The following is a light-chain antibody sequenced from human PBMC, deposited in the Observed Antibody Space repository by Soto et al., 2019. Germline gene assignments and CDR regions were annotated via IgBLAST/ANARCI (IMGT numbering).Light chain of an antibody. CDR2: GAS. CDR1: QSVSNNY. J-gene: IGKJ1*01. Sequence: EIVLTQSPGTLSLSPGERATLSCRASQSVSNNYLAWYQQKPGQAPRLLIYGASSRATGIPDRFSGSGSATDFTLTISSLQSEDFAVYYCQQYNNWPPWTFGQGTKVDIK. V-gene: IGKV3-20*01. CDR3: QQYNNWPPWT.